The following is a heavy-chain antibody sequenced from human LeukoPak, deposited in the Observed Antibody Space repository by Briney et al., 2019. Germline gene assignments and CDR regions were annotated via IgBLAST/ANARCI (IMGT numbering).Heavy chain of an antibody. CDR2: ISWNSGSI. Sequence: GGSLRLSCAASGFTFDDYAMHWVRQAPGKGLEWVSGISWNSGSIGYADSVKGRFTISRDNAKNSLYLQMNSLRAEDTALYYCAKGYSSGWCYFDYWGQGTLVTVSS. D-gene: IGHD6-19*01. CDR3: AKGYSSGWCYFDY. V-gene: IGHV3-9*01. J-gene: IGHJ4*02. CDR1: GFTFDDYA.